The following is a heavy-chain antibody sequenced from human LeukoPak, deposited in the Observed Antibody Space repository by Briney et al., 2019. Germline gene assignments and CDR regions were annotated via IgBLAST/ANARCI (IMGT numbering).Heavy chain of an antibody. J-gene: IGHJ4*02. CDR2: ISAYNGNT. D-gene: IGHD1-26*01. CDR1: GYTFTSYG. CDR3: ARVSFAWGATLRGEDY. V-gene: IGHV1-18*01. Sequence: ASVKVSCKASGYTFTSYGISWVRQAPGQGLEWMGWISAYNGNTNYAQKLQARVTMTTDTSTSTAYMELRSLRSDDTAVYYCARVSFAWGATLRGEDYWGQGTLVIVSS.